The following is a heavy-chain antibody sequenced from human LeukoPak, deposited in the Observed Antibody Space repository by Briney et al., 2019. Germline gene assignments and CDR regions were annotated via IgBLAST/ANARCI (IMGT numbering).Heavy chain of an antibody. CDR3: AKFTSGSGLGDSYYFYY. D-gene: IGHD1-26*01. CDR2: ISGSGGST. CDR1: GFTFSSYA. J-gene: IGHJ4*02. Sequence: GGSLRLSCAASGFTFSSYAMSWVRQAPGKGLEWVSAISGSGGSTYYADSVKGRFTISRDNSKNTLYLQMNSLRAEDTAVYYCAKFTSGSGLGDSYYFYYGGQGTLVTVSS. V-gene: IGHV3-23*01.